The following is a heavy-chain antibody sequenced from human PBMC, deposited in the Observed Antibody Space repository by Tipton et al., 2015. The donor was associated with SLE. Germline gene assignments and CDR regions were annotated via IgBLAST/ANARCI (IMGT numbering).Heavy chain of an antibody. CDR1: GFTFSNAW. D-gene: IGHD3-22*01. J-gene: IGHJ4*02. V-gene: IGHV3-15*01. CDR3: GYYDSSGYYWAFDY. Sequence: SLRLSCAASGFTFSNAWMSWVRQAPGKGLEWVGRIKSKTDGGTTDYAAPVKGRFTISRDDSKNTLYLQMNSLKTEDTAVYYCGYYDSSGYYWAFDYWGQGTLVTVSS. CDR2: IKSKTDGGTT.